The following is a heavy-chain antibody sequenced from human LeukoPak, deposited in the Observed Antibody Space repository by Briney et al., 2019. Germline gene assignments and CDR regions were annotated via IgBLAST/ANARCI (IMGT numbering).Heavy chain of an antibody. D-gene: IGHD6-13*01. Sequence: GGSLRLSCIVSGFTFSSYAMSWVRQAPGKGLEWVSAICGSGGSTYYADSVKGWLTISRDNSKNTLFLQMNSLRAEDTAVYYCAKDVRSFATQSWYPYYLDYWGQGTLVTVSS. CDR3: AKDVRSFATQSWYPYYLDY. CDR1: GFTFSSYA. V-gene: IGHV3-23*01. CDR2: ICGSGGST. J-gene: IGHJ4*02.